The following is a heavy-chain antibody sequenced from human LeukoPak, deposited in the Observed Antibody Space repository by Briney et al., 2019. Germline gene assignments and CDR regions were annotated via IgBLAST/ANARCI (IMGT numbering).Heavy chain of an antibody. D-gene: IGHD3-16*02. Sequence: SQTLSLTRTVSGGSISSGSYYWSWIRQPPGKGLEWIGEINHSGSTNYNPSLKSRVTISVDTSKNQFSLKLSSVTAADTAVYYCARGPYDYVWGSYRPFYYFDYWGQGTLVTVSS. CDR3: ARGPYDYVWGSYRPFYYFDY. J-gene: IGHJ4*02. V-gene: IGHV4-39*07. CDR1: GGSISSGSYY. CDR2: INHSGST.